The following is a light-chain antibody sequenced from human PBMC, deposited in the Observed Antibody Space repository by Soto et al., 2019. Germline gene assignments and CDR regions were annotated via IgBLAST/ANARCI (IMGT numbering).Light chain of an antibody. CDR3: QQYNDSFPYT. CDR2: KAS. V-gene: IGKV1-5*03. Sequence: DIPMTQSPSTLSASVGDRVTITCRASQSISTWLAWYQQKPGTAPKLLIYKASTLASGVPPRFSGIRSGTEFTLSVSSLQPDDFATYYCQQYNDSFPYTFGQGTKLEIK. J-gene: IGKJ2*01. CDR1: QSISTW.